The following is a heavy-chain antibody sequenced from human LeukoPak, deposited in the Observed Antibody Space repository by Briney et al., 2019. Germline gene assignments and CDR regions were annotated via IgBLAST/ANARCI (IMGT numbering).Heavy chain of an antibody. CDR2: FHPSSDAA. J-gene: IGHJ4*02. D-gene: IGHD2/OR15-2a*01. CDR3: AIKRIRGNPFDF. Sequence: ASVKVSCKASAHTFSDYYVHWVRQAPGQGLQWMGWFHPSSDAAGYAQRFQGRVSMTRDTSFSTAYMQLTGLRSDDTATYYCAIKRIRGNPFDFWGQGTLVTVSS. V-gene: IGHV1-2*02. CDR1: AHTFSDYY.